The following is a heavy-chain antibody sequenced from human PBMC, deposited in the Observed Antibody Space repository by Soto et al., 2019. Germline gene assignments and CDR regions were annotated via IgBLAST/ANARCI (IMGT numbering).Heavy chain of an antibody. Sequence: EVQLLESGGGLVQPGGSLRLSCAASGFTFSSYAMSWVRQAPGKGLEWVSAISGSGGSPYYADSVTGRFTISRDNSTNTPYLQMSSLRAEDTAVLCWAYSSTAVDIRGQGTPVSVAA. D-gene: IGHD6-13*01. CDR1: GFTFSSYA. V-gene: IGHV3-23*01. J-gene: IGHJ4*02. CDR3: AYSSTAVDI. CDR2: ISGSGGSP.